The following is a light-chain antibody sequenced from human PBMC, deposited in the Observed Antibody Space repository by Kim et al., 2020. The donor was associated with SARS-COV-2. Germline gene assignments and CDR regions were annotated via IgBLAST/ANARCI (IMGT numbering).Light chain of an antibody. CDR2: DVS. V-gene: IGLV2-14*03. Sequence: LTQPASVSGSPGQSITISCTGTSSDVGGYNYVSWYQQHPGKAPKLMIYDVSNRPSGVFNRFSGSKSGNTASLTISGLQAEDEADYYCSSYTSSSTLVFGGGTQLTVL. CDR1: SSDVGGYNY. CDR3: SSYTSSSTLV. J-gene: IGLJ2*01.